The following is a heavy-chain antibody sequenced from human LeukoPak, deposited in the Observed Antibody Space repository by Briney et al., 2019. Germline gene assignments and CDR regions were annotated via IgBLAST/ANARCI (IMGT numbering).Heavy chain of an antibody. J-gene: IGHJ6*03. CDR2: IIPIFGTA. V-gene: IGHV1-69*13. CDR3: ARGGNYYGSGSYYNDNYYYMDV. D-gene: IGHD3-10*01. CDR1: GGTFSGYA. Sequence: SVKVSCKASGGTFSGYAISWVRQAPGQGPEWMGGIIPIFGTANYAQKFQGRVTITADESTSTAYMELSSLRSEDTAVYYCARGGNYYGSGSYYNDNYYYMDVWGKGTMVTVSS.